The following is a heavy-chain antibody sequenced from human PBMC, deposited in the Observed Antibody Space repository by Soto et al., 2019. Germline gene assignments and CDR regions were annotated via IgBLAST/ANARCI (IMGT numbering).Heavy chain of an antibody. CDR1: AGSISIYY. Sequence: SETQSLTCTVSAGSISIYYCSWIRQLPGKGMEWIGYIYYGGSTNYNPSLKTRVTISVETPKNQFSLKLSSVSAATTALYYGARDRGRVPIGHYYGMDVWGQGTTVTVSS. CDR3: ARDRGRVPIGHYYGMDV. V-gene: IGHV4-59*01. CDR2: IYYGGST. J-gene: IGHJ6*02.